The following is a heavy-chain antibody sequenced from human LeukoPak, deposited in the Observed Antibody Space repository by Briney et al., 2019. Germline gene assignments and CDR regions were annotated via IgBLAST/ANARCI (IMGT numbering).Heavy chain of an antibody. Sequence: GGSLRLSCPASGFTFDDYAMHWVRQAPGKGLEWVSGISWNSGSIGYADSVKGRFTISRDNAKNSLYLQMNSLRAEDTALYYCATDMAAAGTKNYFDYWGQGTLVTVSS. CDR2: ISWNSGSI. D-gene: IGHD6-13*01. V-gene: IGHV3-9*01. J-gene: IGHJ4*02. CDR3: ATDMAAAGTKNYFDY. CDR1: GFTFDDYA.